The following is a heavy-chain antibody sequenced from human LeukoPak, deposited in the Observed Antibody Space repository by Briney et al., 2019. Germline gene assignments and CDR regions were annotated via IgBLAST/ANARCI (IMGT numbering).Heavy chain of an antibody. CDR1: GFTFDDYA. V-gene: IGHV3-9*01. CDR3: ARVAYDILTGYYNAFDY. J-gene: IGHJ4*02. D-gene: IGHD3-9*01. Sequence: GRSLRLSCAASGFTFDDYAMHWVRQAPGKGLEWVSGISWNSGSIGYADSVKGRFTISRDNAKNSLYLQMNSLRAEDTAVYYCARVAYDILTGYYNAFDYWGQGTLVTVSS. CDR2: ISWNSGSI.